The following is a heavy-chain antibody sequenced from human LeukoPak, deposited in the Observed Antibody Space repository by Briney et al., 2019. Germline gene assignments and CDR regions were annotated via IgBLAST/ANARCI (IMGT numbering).Heavy chain of an antibody. CDR1: GYTFTSYG. CDR3: ASQYYYGSGSYYNVAPPNY. V-gene: IGHV1-18*01. Sequence: ASVKVSCKASGYTFTSYGISRVRQAPGQGLEWMGWISAYNGNTNYAQKLQGRVTMTTDTSTSTAYMELRSLRSDDTAVYYCASQYYYGSGSYYNVAPPNYWGQGTLVTVSS. CDR2: ISAYNGNT. D-gene: IGHD3-10*01. J-gene: IGHJ4*02.